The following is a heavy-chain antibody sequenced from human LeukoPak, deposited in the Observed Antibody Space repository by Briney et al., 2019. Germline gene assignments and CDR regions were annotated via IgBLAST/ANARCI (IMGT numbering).Heavy chain of an antibody. J-gene: IGHJ6*02. Sequence: GGSLRLSCAASGFTFSSYSMNWFRQAPGKGLEWVSSISSSSSYIYYADSVKGRFTISRDNAKNSLYLQMNSLRAEDTAVYYCARAGYCSGGSCYYQSHYGMDVWGQGTTVTVSS. CDR3: ARAGYCSGGSCYYQSHYGMDV. CDR2: ISSSSSYI. V-gene: IGHV3-21*01. D-gene: IGHD2-15*01. CDR1: GFTFSSYS.